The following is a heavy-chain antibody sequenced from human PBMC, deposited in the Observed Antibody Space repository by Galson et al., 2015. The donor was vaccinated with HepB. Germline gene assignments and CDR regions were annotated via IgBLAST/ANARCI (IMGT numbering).Heavy chain of an antibody. CDR1: GGTFSSYT. D-gene: IGHD3-22*01. Sequence: SVKVSCKASGGTFSSYTFSWVRQAPGQGLEWMGRIIPILGIANYAQKFQGRVTITADKSTTTAYMELSSLRSEDTAVYYCARDRDYYDTSGYYQGAWFDPWGQGTLVTVSS. CDR2: IIPILGIA. V-gene: IGHV1-69*04. J-gene: IGHJ5*02. CDR3: ARDRDYYDTSGYYQGAWFDP.